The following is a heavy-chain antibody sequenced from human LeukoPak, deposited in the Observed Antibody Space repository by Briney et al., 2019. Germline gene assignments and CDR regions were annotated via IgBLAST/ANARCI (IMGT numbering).Heavy chain of an antibody. CDR3: ARGQEIVATILWGDLWYYFDY. D-gene: IGHD5-12*01. CDR2: IIPIFGTA. CDR1: GYTFTSYD. Sequence: GASVKVSCKASGYTFTSYDINWVRQATGQGLEWMGGIIPIFGTANYAQKFQGRVTITRDTSASTAYMELSSLRSEDTAVYYCARGQEIVATILWGDLWYYFDYWGQGTLVTVSS. V-gene: IGHV1-69*05. J-gene: IGHJ4*02.